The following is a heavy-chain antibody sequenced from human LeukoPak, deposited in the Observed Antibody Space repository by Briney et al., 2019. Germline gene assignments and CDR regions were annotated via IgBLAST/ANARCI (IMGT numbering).Heavy chain of an antibody. D-gene: IGHD6-13*01. J-gene: IGHJ5*02. Sequence: SETLSLTCAVYGGSFSGYYWSWIRQPPGKGLEWIGEINHSGSTNYNPSLKSRVTISVDTSKNQFSLKLSSVTAADTAVYYCARHGYGYPLRVNWFDPWGQGTLVTVSS. CDR2: INHSGST. CDR3: ARHGYGYPLRVNWFDP. CDR1: GGSFSGYY. V-gene: IGHV4-34*01.